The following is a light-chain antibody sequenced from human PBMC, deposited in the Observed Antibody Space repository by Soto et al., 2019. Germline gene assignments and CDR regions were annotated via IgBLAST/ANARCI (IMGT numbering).Light chain of an antibody. Sequence: EMVMRKSPAILSVFTDESASLSCSASQSVNSNYLAWYQQHPGQPPRLLIYGISTRATGIPARFSGSGSGTEFSLTISSLQSEDFAVYYCQQYSKWPITFGQGTRLEI. CDR3: QQYSKWPIT. CDR2: GIS. CDR1: QSVNSN. J-gene: IGKJ5*01. V-gene: IGKV3-15*01.